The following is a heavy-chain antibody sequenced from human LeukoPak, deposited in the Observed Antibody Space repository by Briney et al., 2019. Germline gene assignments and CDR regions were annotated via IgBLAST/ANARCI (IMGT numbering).Heavy chain of an antibody. CDR3: AKGGYDYVWGSYRPPGYYFDY. D-gene: IGHD3-16*02. CDR2: ISCDGSNK. J-gene: IGHJ4*02. Sequence: GGSLRLSCAASGFTFSDYVMHCVRQAPGKGREWVAFISCDGSNKYYGDSVEGRFTIPRDNSKNTLYLQMNSLRVEDTALYYCAKGGYDYVWGSYRPPGYYFDYWGQGTLVTVST. CDR1: GFTFSDYV. V-gene: IGHV3-30*18.